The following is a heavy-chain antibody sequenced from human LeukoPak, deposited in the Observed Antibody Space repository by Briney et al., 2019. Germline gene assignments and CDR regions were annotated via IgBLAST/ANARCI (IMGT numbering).Heavy chain of an antibody. J-gene: IGHJ6*03. CDR1: GFTFSSYW. CDR3: ARDYLDYYGSGSYNYYYYYMDV. D-gene: IGHD3-10*01. CDR2: ISSSGSTI. Sequence: GGSLRLSCAASGFTFSSYWMSWIRQAPGKGLEWVSYISSSGSTIYYADSVKGRFTISRDNAKNSLYLQMNSLRAEDTAVYYCARDYLDYYGSGSYNYYYYYMDVWGKGTTVTVSS. V-gene: IGHV3-11*04.